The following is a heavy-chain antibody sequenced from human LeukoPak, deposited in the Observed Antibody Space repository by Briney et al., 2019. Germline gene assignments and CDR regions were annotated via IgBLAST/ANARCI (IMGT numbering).Heavy chain of an antibody. CDR3: ARDLVTVTKGFDI. CDR2: ISHIVIT. Sequence: SETLSLTCAVSGDSFSRHYWTWIRQSPGRGLEWVGFISHIVITNYNPSLKRRLTISIATSKNQFSLKLRSVTAADTAVYYCARDLVTVTKGFDIWGQGTMVSVSS. D-gene: IGHD4-17*01. CDR1: GDSFSRHY. V-gene: IGHV4-59*11. J-gene: IGHJ3*02.